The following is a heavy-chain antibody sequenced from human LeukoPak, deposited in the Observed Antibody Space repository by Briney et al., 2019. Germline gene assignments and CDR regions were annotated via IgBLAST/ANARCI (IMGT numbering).Heavy chain of an antibody. CDR1: AFTFSSYW. V-gene: IGHV3-74*01. D-gene: IGHD7-27*01. CDR3: ARDDTQTGAFDY. J-gene: IGHJ4*02. Sequence: GGSLRPSCAASAFTFSSYWMHWVRQAPGKGLVWVSRINSDGSSTSYADSVKGRFTISRDNAKNTLYLQMNSLRAEDTAVYYCARDDTQTGAFDYWGQGTLVTVSS. CDR2: INSDGSST.